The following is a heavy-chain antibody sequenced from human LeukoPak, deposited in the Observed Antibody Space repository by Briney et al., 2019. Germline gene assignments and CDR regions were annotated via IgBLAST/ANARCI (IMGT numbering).Heavy chain of an antibody. CDR3: ARVRRGFGIYDYVWGSYPPGDYFDY. V-gene: IGHV7-4-1*02. CDR1: GYTFTSYA. Sequence: ASVKVSCKASGYTFTSYAMNWVRQAPGQGLEWMGWINTNTGNPTYAQGFTGRFVFSLDTSVSTAYLQISSLKAEDTAVYYCARVRRGFGIYDYVWGSYPPGDYFDYWGQGTLVTVSS. D-gene: IGHD3-16*02. CDR2: INTNTGNP. J-gene: IGHJ4*02.